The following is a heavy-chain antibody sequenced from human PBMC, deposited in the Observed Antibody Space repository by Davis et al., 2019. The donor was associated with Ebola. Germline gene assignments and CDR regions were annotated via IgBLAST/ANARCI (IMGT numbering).Heavy chain of an antibody. Sequence: SETLSLTFTASGGSISSYYWSWIRQPPGKGLEWIGEINHSGSTNYNPSLKSRVTISVDTSKNQFSLKLSSVTAADTAVYYCARGRSDFWSGYSPYYYYYYGMDVWGQGTTVTVSS. V-gene: IGHV4-34*01. CDR3: ARGRSDFWSGYSPYYYYYYGMDV. CDR1: GGSISSYY. CDR2: INHSGST. D-gene: IGHD3-3*01. J-gene: IGHJ6*02.